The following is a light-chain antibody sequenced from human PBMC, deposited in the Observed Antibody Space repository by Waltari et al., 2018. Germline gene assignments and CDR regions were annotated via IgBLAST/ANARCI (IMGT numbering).Light chain of an antibody. CDR1: QSVSSSY. V-gene: IGKV3-20*01. J-gene: IGKJ5*01. CDR3: KQYGSSSIT. CDR2: GAS. Sequence: EIVLTQSPGTLSLSPGERATLSCRASQSVSSSYLAWYQQKPGQAPRLLIYGASSRATGIPDRFSGSGSGTDFTLTISRLEPEDFAVYYCKQYGSSSITFGQGTRLGIK.